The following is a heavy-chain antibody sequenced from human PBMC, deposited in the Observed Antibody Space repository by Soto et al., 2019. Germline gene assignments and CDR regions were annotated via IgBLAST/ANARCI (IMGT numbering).Heavy chain of an antibody. D-gene: IGHD1-26*01. Sequence: SGPRLVNPTQTLTLTCTFSGFSFSTSRVGVGWIRQPPGKALEWLALVYWDDDKRYSPSLKSRLTITKDTSKNQVVLTMTNMEPVDTGTYSCAHRRANLTPSGNFPFGYCGQGTLVTVSS. J-gene: IGHJ4*02. CDR3: AHRRANLTPSGNFPFGY. CDR1: GFSFSTSRVG. CDR2: VYWDDDK. V-gene: IGHV2-5*02.